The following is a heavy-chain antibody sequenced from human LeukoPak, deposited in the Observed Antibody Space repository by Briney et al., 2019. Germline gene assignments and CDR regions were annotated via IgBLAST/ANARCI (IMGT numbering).Heavy chain of an antibody. J-gene: IGHJ4*02. CDR3: AKDPSPGYYGSGSGPDY. CDR1: GFAFDDYT. V-gene: IGHV3-43*01. Sequence: GGSLRLSCAASGFAFDDYTMHWVRQAPGKGLEWVSLISWDGGSTYYADSVKGRFTISRDNSKNSLYLQMNSLRTEDTALYYCAKDPSPGYYGSGSGPDYWGQGTLVTVSS. D-gene: IGHD3-10*01. CDR2: ISWDGGST.